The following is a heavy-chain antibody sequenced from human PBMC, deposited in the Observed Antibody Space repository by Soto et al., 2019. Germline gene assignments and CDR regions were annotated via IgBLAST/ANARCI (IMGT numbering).Heavy chain of an antibody. Sequence: EVQLVESGGGLVQPGGSLRLSCAASGFTFSSYSMNWVRQAPGKGLEWVSYISSSSSTIYYADSVKGRFTISRDNAKNSLYLQMNSLRAEDTAVYYCAGGAYYYDSSGLSYWGQGTLVNVSS. V-gene: IGHV3-48*01. J-gene: IGHJ4*02. D-gene: IGHD3-22*01. CDR2: ISSSSSTI. CDR1: GFTFSSYS. CDR3: AGGAYYYDSSGLSY.